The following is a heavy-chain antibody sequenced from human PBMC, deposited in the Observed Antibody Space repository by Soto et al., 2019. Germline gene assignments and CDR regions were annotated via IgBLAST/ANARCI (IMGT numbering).Heavy chain of an antibody. D-gene: IGHD2-2*03. CDR2: VSASGSST. CDR3: VISRPTMRSDGYYFDD. CDR1: GVSFTSWP. Sequence: EVQLLESGGGLVQPGGAPRLSCATSGVSFTSWPMSWVRQAPGKGLEWVSSVSASGSSTYYADSVKGRFFISRVSPRTTLYLQLTSLRAEDTALSYCVISRPTMRSDGYYFDDWGPGTLVTVSP. J-gene: IGHJ4*02. V-gene: IGHV3-23*01.